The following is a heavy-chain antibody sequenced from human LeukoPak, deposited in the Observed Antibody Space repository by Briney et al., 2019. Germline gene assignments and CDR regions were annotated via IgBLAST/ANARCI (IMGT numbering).Heavy chain of an antibody. CDR3: AKNGDRGAYCTGGTCYPYFYYYMDV. CDR2: ITSSSNYI. D-gene: IGHD2-15*01. J-gene: IGHJ6*03. CDR1: GFTFSSYS. V-gene: IGHV3-21*04. Sequence: GGSLRLSCAASGFTFSSYSMNWVRQAPGKGLEWVSSITSSSNYIYYADSVKGRFTISRDNSKNTLYLQMNSLRAEDTAIYYCAKNGDRGAYCTGGTCYPYFYYYMDVWGKGTTVT.